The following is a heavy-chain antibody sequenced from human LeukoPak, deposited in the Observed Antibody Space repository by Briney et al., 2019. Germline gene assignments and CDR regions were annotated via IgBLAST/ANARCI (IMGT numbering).Heavy chain of an antibody. Sequence: SETLSLTCTVSGGSISSYYWSWIRQPPGTGLEWIGYIYYSGSTYYNPSLKSRVTISVDTSKNQFSLKLSSVTAADTAVYYCARRMSYHYGMDVWGQGTTVTVSS. D-gene: IGHD2-15*01. CDR3: ARRMSYHYGMDV. V-gene: IGHV4-59*06. J-gene: IGHJ6*02. CDR2: IYYSGST. CDR1: GGSISSYY.